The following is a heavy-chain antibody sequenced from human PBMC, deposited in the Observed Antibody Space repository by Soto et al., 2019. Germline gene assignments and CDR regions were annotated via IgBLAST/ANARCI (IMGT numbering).Heavy chain of an antibody. V-gene: IGHV4-39*01. J-gene: IGHJ6*02. CDR3: APLSVSLSGPYGIHV. Sequence: ETLSLTCSVSSDSLTSRDYDWAGIVQPPGKGLEWIGSIFYSGLTYYNPSLKSRVTLSVDTSKNQFSVRLNSVTAADTAVYYCAPLSVSLSGPYGIHVWGQGTTVTVSS. D-gene: IGHD2-15*01. CDR1: SDSLTSRDYD. CDR2: IFYSGLT.